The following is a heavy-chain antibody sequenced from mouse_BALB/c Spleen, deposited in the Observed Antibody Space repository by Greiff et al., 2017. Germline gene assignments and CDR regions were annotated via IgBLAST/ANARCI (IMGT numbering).Heavy chain of an antibody. V-gene: IGHV1-83*01. CDR2: IDPANGNT. CDR1: GYTFTSYV. J-gene: IGHJ2*01. CDR3: ASDGYYPDY. D-gene: IGHD2-3*01. Sequence: VQLQQSGPELVKPGASVKMSCKASGYTFTSYVMHWVKQKPGQGLEWIGRIDPANGNTKYDPKFQGKATITADTSSNTAYLQLSSLTSEDTAVYYCASDGYYPDYWGQGTTLTVSS.